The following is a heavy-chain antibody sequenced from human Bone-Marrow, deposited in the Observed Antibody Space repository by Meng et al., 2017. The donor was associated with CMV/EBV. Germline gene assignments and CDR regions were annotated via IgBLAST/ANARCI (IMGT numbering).Heavy chain of an antibody. CDR2: IIPILGIA. J-gene: IGHJ3*01. CDR3: ARERGGAN. D-gene: IGHD3-10*01. V-gene: IGHV1-69*10. CDR1: GYTFSDFY. Sequence: SVKVSCKASGYTFSDFYIHWVRQAPGQGLEWMGGIIPILGIANYAQKFQGRVTITADKSTSTAYMELSSLRSEDTAVYYCARERGGANWGQGTMVTVSS.